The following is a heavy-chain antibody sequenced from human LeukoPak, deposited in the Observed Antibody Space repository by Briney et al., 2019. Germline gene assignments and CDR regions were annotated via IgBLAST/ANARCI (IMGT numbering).Heavy chain of an antibody. CDR2: INPNSGGT. Sequence: WASVKVSCKASGYTFTGYYMHWVRQAPGQGLEWMGWINPNSGGTNYAQKFQGRVTMTRDTSISTAYMELSRLRSDDTAAYSCARFPSCSSTSCYPEDWFDPWGQGTLVTVSS. J-gene: IGHJ5*02. V-gene: IGHV1-2*02. CDR3: ARFPSCSSTSCYPEDWFDP. CDR1: GYTFTGYY. D-gene: IGHD2-2*01.